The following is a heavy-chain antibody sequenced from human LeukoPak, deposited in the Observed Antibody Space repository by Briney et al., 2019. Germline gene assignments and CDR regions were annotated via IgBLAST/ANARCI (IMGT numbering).Heavy chain of an antibody. V-gene: IGHV1-3*01. CDR1: GYTFTSYA. CDR3: ARGPHSNYWFDP. J-gene: IGHJ5*02. CDR2: INAGNGNT. Sequence: ASVKVSCKPSGYTFTSYAMHWVRLAPGQRLEWMGWINAGNGNTKYSQKFQDRVTITRDTSASTAYMELSSLRSEDTAVYFCARGPHSNYWFDPWGQGTLVTVSS. D-gene: IGHD4-11*01.